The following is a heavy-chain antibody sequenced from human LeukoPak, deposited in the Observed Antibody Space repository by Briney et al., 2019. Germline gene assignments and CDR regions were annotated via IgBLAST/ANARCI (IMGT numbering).Heavy chain of an antibody. CDR2: ISWNSGRI. J-gene: IGHJ4*02. CDR1: GFSFDDYA. Sequence: PGGSLRLSCAASGFSFDDYAMHWVRQAPGKGLEWVSGISWNSGRIGYADSVKGRFTISRDNAKNSLYLQMNSLRAEDMALYYCAKSMGRYDSSGYYSSFDYWGQGTLVTVSS. CDR3: AKSMGRYDSSGYYSSFDY. D-gene: IGHD3-22*01. V-gene: IGHV3-9*03.